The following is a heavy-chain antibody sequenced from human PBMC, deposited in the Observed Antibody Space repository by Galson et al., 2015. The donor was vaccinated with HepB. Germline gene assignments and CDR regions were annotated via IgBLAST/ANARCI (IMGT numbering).Heavy chain of an antibody. CDR3: AGGRLVFRFLEWLSPFDY. V-gene: IGHV4-31*03. D-gene: IGHD3-3*01. CDR1: GGSVSSGGYF. CDR2: IYDSGST. J-gene: IGHJ4*02. Sequence: TLSLTCSVSGGSVSSGGYFWTWIRQHPGKGLEWIGYIYDSGSTSYNPSLKSRVNISADTSKNQFSLKLDSVTAADTAIYYCAGGRLVFRFLEWLSPFDYWGQGTLVTVSS.